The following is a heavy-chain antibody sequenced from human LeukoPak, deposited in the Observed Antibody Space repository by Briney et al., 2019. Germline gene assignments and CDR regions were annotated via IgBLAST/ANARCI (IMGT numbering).Heavy chain of an antibody. V-gene: IGHV5-10-1*01. CDR2: VDPSDSYT. CDR1: GYSFTSYW. Sequence: GESLKISCKGSGYSFTSYWISWVRQMPGKGLEWMGRVDPSDSYTNYSPSFQGHVTISADKSISTAYLQWSSLKASDTAMYYYARPNWNDEGAFDIWGQGTMVTVSS. J-gene: IGHJ3*02. D-gene: IGHD1-1*01. CDR3: ARPNWNDEGAFDI.